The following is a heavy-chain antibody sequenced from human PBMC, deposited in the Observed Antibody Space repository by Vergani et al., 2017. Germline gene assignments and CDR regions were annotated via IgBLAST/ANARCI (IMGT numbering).Heavy chain of an antibody. CDR2: INHSGST. V-gene: IGHV4-34*01. CDR3: ARGNYXDSSGYYGTSDFDY. CDR1: GGSFSGYY. J-gene: IGHJ4*02. Sequence: QVQLQQWGAGLLKPSETLTLTCAVYGGSFSGYYWSWIRQPPGKGLEWIGEINHSGSTNYNPSLKSRVTISVDTSKNQFSLRLSSVTAADTAVYYCARGNYXDSSGYYGTSDFDYWDQGTLVTVSS. D-gene: IGHD3-22*01.